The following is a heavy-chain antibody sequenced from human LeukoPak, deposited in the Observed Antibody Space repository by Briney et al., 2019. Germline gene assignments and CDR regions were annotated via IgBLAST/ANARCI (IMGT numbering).Heavy chain of an antibody. D-gene: IGHD3-10*01. CDR2: ISSSGSTI. V-gene: IGHV3-48*03. Sequence: LTGGSLRLSCAASGFTFSNYEMNWVRQAPGKGLEWISYISSSGSTINYADSIKGRFTISRDNAENSLFLQMNSLRAEDTAVYHCARGRGGGFPSYFDHWGQGTLVTVSS. CDR1: GFTFSNYE. J-gene: IGHJ4*02. CDR3: ARGRGGGFPSYFDH.